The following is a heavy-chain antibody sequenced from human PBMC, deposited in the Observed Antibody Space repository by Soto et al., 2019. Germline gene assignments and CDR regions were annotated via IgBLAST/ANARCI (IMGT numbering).Heavy chain of an antibody. CDR2: IDPSDSQT. Sequence: GESLKITCKGSGYSFTSYWISWVRQKPGKGLEWMGRIDPSDSQTYYSPSFRGHVTISVTKSITTVFLQWSSLRASDTAMYYCARQIYDSDTGPNFQYYFDSWDQGTPVTVPQ. J-gene: IGHJ4*02. V-gene: IGHV5-10-1*01. D-gene: IGHD3-22*01. CDR1: GYSFTSYW. CDR3: ARQIYDSDTGPNFQYYFDS.